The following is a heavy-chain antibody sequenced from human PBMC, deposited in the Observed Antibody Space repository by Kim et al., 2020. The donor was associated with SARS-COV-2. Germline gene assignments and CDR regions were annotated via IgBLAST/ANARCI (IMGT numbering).Heavy chain of an antibody. V-gene: IGHV3-21*04. CDR1: GFTFSSYS. CDR3: ARDSGRKLGLDY. Sequence: GGSLRLSCAASGFTFSSYSMNWVRQAPGKGLEWVSSISSSSSYIYYADSVKGRFTISRDNAKNSLYLQMNSLRAEDTAVYYCARDSGRKLGLDYWGQGTLVTVPS. J-gene: IGHJ4*02. CDR2: ISSSSSYI. D-gene: IGHD7-27*01.